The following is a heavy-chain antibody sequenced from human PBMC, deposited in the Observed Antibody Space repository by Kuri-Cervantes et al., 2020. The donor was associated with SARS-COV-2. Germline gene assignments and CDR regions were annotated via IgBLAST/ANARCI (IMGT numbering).Heavy chain of an antibody. V-gene: IGHV3-30*04. CDR2: ISDDGKKK. D-gene: IGHD4-17*01. Sequence: GGSLRLSCAASGFTFSSYAIHCVRQAPGKGLEWVAVISDDGKKKYYADSVKGRFTISRDNSKNTVYLQMNSLRSEDTAVYYCARSPGDGDYDPFDYWGQGTLVTVSS. J-gene: IGHJ4*02. CDR1: GFTFSSYA. CDR3: ARSPGDGDYDPFDY.